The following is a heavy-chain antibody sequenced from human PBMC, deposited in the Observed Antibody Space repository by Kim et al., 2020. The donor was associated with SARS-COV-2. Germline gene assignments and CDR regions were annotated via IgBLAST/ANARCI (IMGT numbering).Heavy chain of an antibody. V-gene: IGHV3-23*01. Sequence: SVTGRSTNSRDTSKNTLSLQMNSLRAEDTAVYYCAKGDIAVAGTPQNFDYWGQGTLVTVSS. D-gene: IGHD6-19*01. J-gene: IGHJ4*02. CDR3: AKGDIAVAGTPQNFDY.